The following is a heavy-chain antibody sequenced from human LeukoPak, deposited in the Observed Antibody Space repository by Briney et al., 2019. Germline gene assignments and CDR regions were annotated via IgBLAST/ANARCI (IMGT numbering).Heavy chain of an antibody. D-gene: IGHD4-11*01. V-gene: IGHV4-30-2*01. CDR1: GGSISSGGYS. Sequence: SETLSLTCAVSGGSISSGGYSWSWIRQPPGKGLEWIGYIYHSGSTYYIPSLKSRVTISVDRSKNQFSLKLSSVTAADTAVYYCARALTLQSYGMDVWGQGTTVTVSS. J-gene: IGHJ6*02. CDR3: ARALTLQSYGMDV. CDR2: IYHSGST.